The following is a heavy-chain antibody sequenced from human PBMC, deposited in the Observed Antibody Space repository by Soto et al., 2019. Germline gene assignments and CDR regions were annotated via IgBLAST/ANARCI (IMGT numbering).Heavy chain of an antibody. CDR3: ARGTGGATSSGKDQFDY. CDR2: IKQDGSEK. CDR1: GFICGNFW. V-gene: IGHV3-7*01. J-gene: IGHJ4*02. D-gene: IGHD1-26*01. Sequence: EVQLVESGGGLVQPGGSLRLSCAGSGFICGNFWMTWVRQAPGKGLEWVANIKQDGSEKYYVDSVKGRFTISRDNVKNSLYLQMNSLRSEDTAVYYCARGTGGATSSGKDQFDYWGQGTLVPVSS.